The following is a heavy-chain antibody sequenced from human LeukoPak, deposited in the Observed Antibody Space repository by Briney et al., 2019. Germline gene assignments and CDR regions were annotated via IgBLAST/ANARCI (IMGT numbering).Heavy chain of an antibody. CDR3: ARDSPPQYASSSAGFDY. J-gene: IGHJ4*02. CDR1: GDSIRNYY. D-gene: IGHD6-6*01. V-gene: IGHV4-59*01. Sequence: SETLSLTCTVSGDSIRNYYWSWIRQPPGKGLEWIGYIYYRGNTSYNPSLKSRVIISIDTSKNQFSLKMSSVTAAHTAVYFCARDSPPQYASSSAGFDYWGQGTLVTDSS. CDR2: IYYRGNT.